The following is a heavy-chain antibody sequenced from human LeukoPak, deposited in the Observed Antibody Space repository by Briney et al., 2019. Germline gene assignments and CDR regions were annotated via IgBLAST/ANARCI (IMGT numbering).Heavy chain of an antibody. Sequence: GGSLRLSCAASGFTFSSYSMNWVRQAPGKGLEWVSYISSSSTIYYADSVKGRFTISRDNAKNSLYLQMNSLRAEDTAVYYCAREYPGYWGQGTLVTVSS. J-gene: IGHJ4*02. D-gene: IGHD2-2*01. V-gene: IGHV3-48*04. CDR1: GFTFSSYS. CDR3: AREYPGY. CDR2: ISSSSTI.